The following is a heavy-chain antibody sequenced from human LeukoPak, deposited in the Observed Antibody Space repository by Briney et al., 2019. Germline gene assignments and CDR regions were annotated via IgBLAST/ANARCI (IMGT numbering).Heavy chain of an antibody. Sequence: PGGSLRLSCEASGFTFSSYAMSWVRQAPGKGLEWVSAISGSGGSTYYADSVKGRFTISTDTSKNTLYLQMNSLRAEDTAVYYCAKIELARRGGAYYFDFWGQGTLVTVSS. J-gene: IGHJ4*02. CDR3: AKIELARRGGAYYFDF. V-gene: IGHV3-23*01. D-gene: IGHD1-1*01. CDR1: GFTFSSYA. CDR2: ISGSGGST.